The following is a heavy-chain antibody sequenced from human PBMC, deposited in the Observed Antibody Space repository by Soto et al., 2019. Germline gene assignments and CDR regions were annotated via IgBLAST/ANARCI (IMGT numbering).Heavy chain of an antibody. D-gene: IGHD3-10*01. CDR3: ARGNALDV. CDR2: TYYRSKWFP. J-gene: IGHJ3*01. CDR1: GDSVSSYITS. V-gene: IGHV6-1*01. Sequence: QGQLQQSGPGLVKPSQTLSLTCAISGDSVSSYITSWNWIRQSPSRGLEWLGRTYYRSKWFPDYAASVKSPITINPDTSQNQFSLELNSMTPEDTAVYYCARGNALDVWGQGTVVTVSS.